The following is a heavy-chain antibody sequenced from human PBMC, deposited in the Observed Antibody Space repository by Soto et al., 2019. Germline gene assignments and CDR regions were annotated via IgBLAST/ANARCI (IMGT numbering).Heavy chain of an antibody. CDR1: GFTFSGSA. J-gene: IGHJ6*02. CDR3: TRRPLRYHGYYYYGMDV. D-gene: IGHD3-9*01. CDR2: IRSKANSYAT. V-gene: IGHV3-73*02. Sequence: EVQLVESGGGLVQPGGSLKLSCAASGFTFSGSAMHWVRQASGKGLEWVGRIRSKANSYATAYAASVKGRFTISRDDSKNTAYLQMNSLKTEDTAVYYCTRRPLRYHGYYYYGMDVWGQGTTVTVSS.